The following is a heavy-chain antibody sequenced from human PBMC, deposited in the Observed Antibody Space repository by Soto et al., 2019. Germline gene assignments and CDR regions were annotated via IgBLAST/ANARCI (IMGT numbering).Heavy chain of an antibody. D-gene: IGHD3-10*02. Sequence: PSETLSLTCTVSGGSISSGDYYWSWIRQPPGKGLEWIGYIYYSGSTYYNPSLKSRVTISVDTSKNQFSLKLSSVTAADTAVYYSARDMFAEERHSVYYSHGMDVLGQGTPVTVSS. CDR1: GGSISSGDYY. CDR3: ARDMFAEERHSVYYSHGMDV. J-gene: IGHJ6*02. V-gene: IGHV4-30-4*01. CDR2: IYYSGST.